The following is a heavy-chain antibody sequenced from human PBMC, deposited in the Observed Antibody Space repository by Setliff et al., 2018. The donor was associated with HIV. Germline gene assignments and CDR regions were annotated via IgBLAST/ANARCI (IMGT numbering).Heavy chain of an antibody. J-gene: IGHJ6*03. Sequence: SETLSLTCAVYGGSFSGHYWSWIRQTPGKGLERIGEIDHSGGTKYNPSLKSRVTISLDTSKNQFSLKLSSVTAADTAVYYCARARFWSGYYTGDNYYYMDVWGKGTTVTVSS. V-gene: IGHV4-34*01. CDR2: IDHSGGT. CDR3: ARARFWSGYYTGDNYYYMDV. D-gene: IGHD3-3*01. CDR1: GGSFSGHY.